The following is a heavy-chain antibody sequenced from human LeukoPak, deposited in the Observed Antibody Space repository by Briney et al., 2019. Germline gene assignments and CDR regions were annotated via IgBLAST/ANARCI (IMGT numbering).Heavy chain of an antibody. CDR1: GFTFSSYG. J-gene: IGHJ4*02. V-gene: IGHV3-30*02. D-gene: IGHD3-10*01. CDR3: AKDQGSGSYYPFFDY. CDR2: IRYGGSNK. Sequence: PGGSLRLSCAASGFTFSSYGMHWVRQAPGKGLEWVAFIRYGGSNKYYADSVKGRFTISRDNSKNTLYLQMNSLRAEDTAVYYCAKDQGSGSYYPFFDYWGQGTLVTVSS.